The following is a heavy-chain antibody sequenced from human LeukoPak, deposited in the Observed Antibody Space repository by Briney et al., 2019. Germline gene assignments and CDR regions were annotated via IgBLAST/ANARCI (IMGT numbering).Heavy chain of an antibody. CDR3: ARDRVVTAIHYYYGMDV. J-gene: IGHJ6*02. Sequence: PGGSLRLSCAASGFTFSSYAMHWVRQAPGKGLEWVAVISYDGSNKYYADSVKGRFTISRDNSRNTLYLQMNSLRAEDTAVYYCARDRVVTAIHYYYGMDVWGQGTTVTVSS. D-gene: IGHD2-21*02. CDR1: GFTFSSYA. V-gene: IGHV3-30-3*01. CDR2: ISYDGSNK.